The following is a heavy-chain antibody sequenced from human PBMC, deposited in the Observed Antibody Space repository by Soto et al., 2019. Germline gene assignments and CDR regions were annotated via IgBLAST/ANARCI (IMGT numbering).Heavy chain of an antibody. J-gene: IGHJ4*02. Sequence: PSETLSLHCTVSGGAISGSYWSWIRQSPGKGLEWLGYVYYTGSTNYSPSLRSRVSISVDTSKNEFSLGLSSVTAADTAVYFCARSVAVPGAHIDYWGQGTQVTVSS. CDR3: ARSVAVPGAHIDY. D-gene: IGHD6-19*01. V-gene: IGHV4-59*01. CDR1: GGAISGSY. CDR2: VYYTGST.